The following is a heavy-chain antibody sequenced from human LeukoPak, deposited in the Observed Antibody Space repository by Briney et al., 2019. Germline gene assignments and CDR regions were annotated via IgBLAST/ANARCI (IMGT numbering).Heavy chain of an antibody. J-gene: IGHJ6*02. Sequence: SVKASCKASRGTFTSYAISWVRRTPGQGLEWMGRIIPILGIANDAQKFQGRVTITADKSTSTGYMELSSLRSEDTAVYYCARDYYGSGYYYYYGMDVWGQGTTVTVSS. V-gene: IGHV1-69*04. CDR1: RGTFTSYA. D-gene: IGHD3-10*01. CDR2: IIPILGIA. CDR3: ARDYYGSGYYYYYGMDV.